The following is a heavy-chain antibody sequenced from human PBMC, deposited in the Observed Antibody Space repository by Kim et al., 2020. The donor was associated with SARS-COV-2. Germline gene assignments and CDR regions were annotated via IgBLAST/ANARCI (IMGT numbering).Heavy chain of an antibody. Sequence: GGSLRLSCAASGFTFSSYGMHWVRQAPGKGLEWVAVISYDGSNKYYADSVKGRFTISRDNSKNTLYLQMNSLRAEDTAVYYCARATVVTRRTYWYFDLWG. J-gene: IGHJ2*01. D-gene: IGHD4-17*01. V-gene: IGHV3-30*03. CDR3: ARATVVTRRTYWYFDL. CDR2: ISYDGSNK. CDR1: GFTFSSYG.